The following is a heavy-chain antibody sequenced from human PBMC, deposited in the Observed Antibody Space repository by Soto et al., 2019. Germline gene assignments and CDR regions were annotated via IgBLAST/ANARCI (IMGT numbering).Heavy chain of an antibody. J-gene: IGHJ4*02. V-gene: IGHV4-39*01. CDR1: GGSISSSSYY. CDR2: IYYSVST. D-gene: IGHD3-10*01. CDR3: ARRGSGSYSDY. Sequence: QLQLQESGPGLVKPSETLSLTCTVSGGSISSSSYYWGWIRQPPGKGLEWIGSIYYSVSTYYNPYVKSRVTISVDTSKIQFSLKLSSVTAADTAVYYCARRGSGSYSDYWGQGTLVTVSS.